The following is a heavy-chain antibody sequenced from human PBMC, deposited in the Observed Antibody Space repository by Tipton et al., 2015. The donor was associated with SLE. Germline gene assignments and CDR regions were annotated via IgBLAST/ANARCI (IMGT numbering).Heavy chain of an antibody. CDR2: IFHSGTT. J-gene: IGHJ4*02. Sequence: TLSLTCAVSGGSVSSYNWWSWVRQSPGKGLEWIGEIFHSGTTNYNPSFTSRATISIDKSKNQFSLKLSSVTAADTAMHFCAREVTSSSSDPKYYFDFWGQGTLITVSS. CDR1: GGSVSSYNW. V-gene: IGHV4-4*01. D-gene: IGHD6-6*01. CDR3: AREVTSSSSDPKYYFDF.